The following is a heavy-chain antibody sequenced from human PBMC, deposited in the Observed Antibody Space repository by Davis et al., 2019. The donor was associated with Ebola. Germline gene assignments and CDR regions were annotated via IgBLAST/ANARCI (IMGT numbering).Heavy chain of an antibody. CDR1: AFTFSSYA. CDR2: ISGSGGST. V-gene: IGHV3-23*01. D-gene: IGHD3-3*01. CDR3: ANGGVVNRHYYYYGMDV. J-gene: IGHJ6*02. Sequence: GGSLRLSCAASAFTFSSYAMSWVRQAPGKGLEWVSAISGSGGSTYYADSVKGRFTISRDNSKNTLCLQMNSLRAEDTAVYYCANGGVVNRHYYYYGMDVWGQGTTVTVSS.